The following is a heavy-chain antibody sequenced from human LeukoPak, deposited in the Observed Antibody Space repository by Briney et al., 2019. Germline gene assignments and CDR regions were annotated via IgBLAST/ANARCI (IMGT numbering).Heavy chain of an antibody. V-gene: IGHV4-39*01. Sequence: SETLSLTCTVSGGSISSSSYYWGWIRQPPGKGLEWIGSIYYSGSTYYNPSLKSRVTISVDTSKNQFSLKLSSVTAADTAVYYCARHWVGNWYSSSWHFDYWGQGTLVTVSS. CDR3: ARHWVGNWYSSSWHFDY. CDR1: GGSISSSSYY. CDR2: IYYSGST. J-gene: IGHJ4*02. D-gene: IGHD6-13*01.